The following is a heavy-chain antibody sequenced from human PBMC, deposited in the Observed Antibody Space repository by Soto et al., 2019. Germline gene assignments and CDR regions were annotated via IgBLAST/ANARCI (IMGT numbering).Heavy chain of an antibody. CDR3: ARDRTYYGSGSKGMDF. CDR2: IRYDGSNK. D-gene: IGHD3-10*01. Sequence: LRLSCVAAGFTFSSYGMHWVRQAPGKGLEWLAIIRYDGSNKYYGDSVKGRFTISRDNSKNTLYLEMNSLRAEDTAVYYCARDRTYYGSGSKGMDFWGQGTTVTVSS. CDR1: GFTFSSYG. V-gene: IGHV3-33*01. J-gene: IGHJ6*02.